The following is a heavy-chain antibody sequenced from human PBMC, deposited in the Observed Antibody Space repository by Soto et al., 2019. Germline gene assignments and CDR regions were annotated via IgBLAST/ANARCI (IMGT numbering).Heavy chain of an antibody. D-gene: IGHD6-19*01. V-gene: IGHV1-2*04. J-gene: IGHJ3*01. Sequence: QVQLVQSGAEVKKPGASVKVSCKASGYTFTGYYMHWVRQAPGQGLEWMGWINPNSGGTNYAQKFQGWVTMTRDTSISTAYMEMSRLRSDDTAVYYCARAGYSSGWYRQDDACDLWGQGTMVTGS. CDR1: GYTFTGYY. CDR2: INPNSGGT. CDR3: ARAGYSSGWYRQDDACDL.